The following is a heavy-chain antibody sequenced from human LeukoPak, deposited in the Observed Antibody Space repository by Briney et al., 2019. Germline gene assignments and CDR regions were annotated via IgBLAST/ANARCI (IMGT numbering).Heavy chain of an antibody. Sequence: SETLSLTCTVSGGSISSDNYQWSWIRQPPGKGLKWIGYINYSGSTYYNPSLKSRVTISVDTSKNHFSLRLSSVAAADTAVYYCARYGSGSTWFDPWGQGTLVTVSS. CDR1: GGSISSDNYQ. D-gene: IGHD3-10*01. V-gene: IGHV4-30-4*01. CDR3: ARYGSGSTWFDP. J-gene: IGHJ5*02. CDR2: INYSGST.